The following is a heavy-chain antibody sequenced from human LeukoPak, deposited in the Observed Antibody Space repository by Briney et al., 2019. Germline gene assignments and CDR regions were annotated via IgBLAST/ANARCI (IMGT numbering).Heavy chain of an antibody. CDR3: ARGKVDFAF. J-gene: IGHJ4*02. Sequence: PGGSLRLSCAASGFTFSSHWMNWVRQAPGKGLEWVANIKYDGNEKYYVDSVKGRSTISRDNAKNSVYLQMNSLTAADTAVYYCARGKVDFAFWGQGTLVTVSS. V-gene: IGHV3-7*01. CDR2: IKYDGNEK. CDR1: GFTFSSHW. D-gene: IGHD3-9*01.